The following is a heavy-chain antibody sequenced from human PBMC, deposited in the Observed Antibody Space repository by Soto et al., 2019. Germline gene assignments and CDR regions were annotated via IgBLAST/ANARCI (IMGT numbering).Heavy chain of an antibody. CDR1: GGSVSSGSYY. CDR3: AGLGDYYDSSGYYSPLDY. D-gene: IGHD3-22*01. V-gene: IGHV4-61*01. Sequence: NPSETLSLTCTVSGGSVSSGSYYWSWIRQPPGKGLEWIGYIYYSGSTNYNPSLKSRVTISVDTSKNQFSLKLSSVTAADTAVYYCAGLGDYYDSSGYYSPLDYWGQGTLVTVSS. CDR2: IYYSGST. J-gene: IGHJ4*02.